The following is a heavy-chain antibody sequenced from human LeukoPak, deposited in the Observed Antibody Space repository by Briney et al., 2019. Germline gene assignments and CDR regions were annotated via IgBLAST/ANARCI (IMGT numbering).Heavy chain of an antibody. Sequence: GGSLRLSCAASGFTFSDYYMSWIRQAPGKGLEWVSYISSSGSTIYYADSVKGRFTISRGNAKNSLYLQMNSLRAEDTAVYYCARVNYDILTGDLYYFDYWGQGTLVTVSS. D-gene: IGHD3-9*01. CDR3: ARVNYDILTGDLYYFDY. J-gene: IGHJ4*02. CDR1: GFTFSDYY. CDR2: ISSSGSTI. V-gene: IGHV3-11*01.